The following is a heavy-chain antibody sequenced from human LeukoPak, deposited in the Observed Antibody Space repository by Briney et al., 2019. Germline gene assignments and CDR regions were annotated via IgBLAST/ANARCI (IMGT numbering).Heavy chain of an antibody. J-gene: IGHJ5*02. D-gene: IGHD3-22*01. CDR3: AKDPSYYYDSSGYSETPNWFDP. V-gene: IGHV3-23*01. CDR2: ISGSGGGT. CDR1: GFTFSSYA. Sequence: PGGSLRLSCAASGFTFSSYAMSWVRQAPGKGLEWVSAISGSGGGTYYADSVKGRFTISRDNSKNTLYLQMNSLRAEDTAVYYCAKDPSYYYDSSGYSETPNWFDPWGQGTLVTVSS.